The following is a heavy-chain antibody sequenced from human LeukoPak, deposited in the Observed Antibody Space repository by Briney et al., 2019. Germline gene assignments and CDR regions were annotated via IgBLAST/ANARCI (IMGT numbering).Heavy chain of an antibody. J-gene: IGHJ2*01. D-gene: IGHD3-10*01. Sequence: SETLSLTCTVSGGSIRSYSWSWIRQPPGKGLEWIGSKSYSGSTNYNPSLKSRVTISVDRSKNQFSLKLSSVTAADTAVYYCARDVGSDEYWYFDLWGRGTLVTVSS. CDR2: KSYSGST. CDR3: ARDVGSDEYWYFDL. V-gene: IGHV4-59*12. CDR1: GGSIRSYS.